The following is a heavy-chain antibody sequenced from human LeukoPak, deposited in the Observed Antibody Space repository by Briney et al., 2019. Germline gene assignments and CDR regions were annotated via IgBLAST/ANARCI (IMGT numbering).Heavy chain of an antibody. V-gene: IGHV3-30*02. CDR2: IRYDGSNK. Sequence: GGSLRLSCAASGFTFSSYGMHWVRQAPGKGLEWVAFIRYDGSNKYYADSVKGRFTISRDNSKNTLYLQMNSLRAEDTAVYYCARFFLWGSYRLDYFDYWGQGTLVTVSS. CDR3: ARFFLWGSYRLDYFDY. CDR1: GFTFSSYG. J-gene: IGHJ4*02. D-gene: IGHD3-16*02.